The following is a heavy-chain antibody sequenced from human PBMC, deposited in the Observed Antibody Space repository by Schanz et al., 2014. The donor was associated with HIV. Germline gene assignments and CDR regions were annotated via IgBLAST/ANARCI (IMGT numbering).Heavy chain of an antibody. CDR1: GFTFSSYG. D-gene: IGHD2-15*01. CDR2: ISHDGTNK. J-gene: IGHJ4*02. CDR3: AKGDPTAADPTDS. V-gene: IGHV3-33*03. Sequence: QVQLVESGGGVVQPGRSLRLSCAASGFTFSSYGMHWVRQAPGKGLEWVAVISHDGTNKYYADSVKGRFTISRDNSKNTLYLQMNSLRAEDTAIYYCAKGDPTAADPTDSWGQGTLVTVSS.